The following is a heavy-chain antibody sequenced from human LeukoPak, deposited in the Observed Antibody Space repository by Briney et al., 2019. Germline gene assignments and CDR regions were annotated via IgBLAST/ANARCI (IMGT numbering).Heavy chain of an antibody. V-gene: IGHV3-23*01. CDR3: ARAQWRTYSYYYMDV. D-gene: IGHD6-19*01. Sequence: GGSLRLSCTASGFSFRSFAMSWVRQAPGQGLEWVSSISGGGEDTYYADSVKGRFTISRDDSKNTLYLQMNSLRAEDTAIYYCARAQWRTYSYYYMDVWGKGTTVTVSS. J-gene: IGHJ6*03. CDR2: ISGGGEDT. CDR1: GFSFRSFA.